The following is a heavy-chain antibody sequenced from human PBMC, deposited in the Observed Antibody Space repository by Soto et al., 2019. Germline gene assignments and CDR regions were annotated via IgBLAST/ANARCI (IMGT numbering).Heavy chain of an antibody. D-gene: IGHD3-22*01. CDR3: AKGRPYYYDDRGFYFDY. CDR2: ISGSGGST. J-gene: IGHJ4*02. CDR1: GFSFSSYA. V-gene: IGHV3-23*01. Sequence: GGSLRLSCAASGFSFSSYAMSWVRQAPGKGLEWVSAISGSGGSTYYADSVKGQFTIFRDNSKNTLYLQMNSLRAEDTAVYYCAKGRPYYYDDRGFYFDYWGQGTLVTVSS.